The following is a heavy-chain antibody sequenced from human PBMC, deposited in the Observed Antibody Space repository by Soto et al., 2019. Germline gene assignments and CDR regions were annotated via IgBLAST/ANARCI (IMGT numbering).Heavy chain of an antibody. CDR1: GFTFSRYG. V-gene: IGHV3-21*06. J-gene: IGHJ5*01. CDR2: ISSNTSYV. Sequence: GGSLRLSCAASGFTFSRYGMNWLRQAPGKGLEWVAFISSNTSYVYYADSVKGRFSNSRDNAKNILYLEMYGLRTEDTAVYYCARDPSVGHVGYWFESWGQGTLVTVSS. D-gene: IGHD1-26*01. CDR3: ARDPSVGHVGYWFES.